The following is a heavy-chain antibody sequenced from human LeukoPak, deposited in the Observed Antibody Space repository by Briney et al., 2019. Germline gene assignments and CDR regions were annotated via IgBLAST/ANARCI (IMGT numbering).Heavy chain of an antibody. Sequence: SQTLSLTCTVSGGSISSGDYYWSWVRQPPGKGLEWIGYIYDSGTTNYNPSLKSRVTMSEDTSKNQFSLQLSSVTAADTAVYYCARKVESKWFDPWGQGTLVTVSS. J-gene: IGHJ5*02. CDR3: ARKVESKWFDP. D-gene: IGHD1-1*01. CDR2: IYDSGTT. CDR1: GGSISSGDYY. V-gene: IGHV4-61*08.